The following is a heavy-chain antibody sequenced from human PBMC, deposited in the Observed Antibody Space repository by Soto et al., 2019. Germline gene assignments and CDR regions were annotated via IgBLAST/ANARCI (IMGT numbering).Heavy chain of an antibody. CDR1: GGSVSSGSYY. J-gene: IGHJ6*02. CDR3: ASNYGTVYYYYGMDV. Sequence: TSETLSLTCTVSGGSVSSGSYYWSWIRQPPGKGLEWIGYLYNTGSTIYNPSLKSRVTISVDTSKNQFSLKLSSVTAADTAVYYCASNYGTVYYYYGMDVWGQGTTVTVSS. V-gene: IGHV4-61*01. D-gene: IGHD3-10*01. CDR2: LYNTGST.